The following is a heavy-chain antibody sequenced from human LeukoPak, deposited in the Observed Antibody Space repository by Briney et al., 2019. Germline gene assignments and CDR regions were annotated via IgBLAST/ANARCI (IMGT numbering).Heavy chain of an antibody. CDR3: AREKLIAAAGTRYYYYMDV. Sequence: SETLSLTCAVSGYSISSGYYWGWIRQPPGKGLEWIGSIYHSGSTYYNPSLKSRVTISVDTSKNQFSLKLSSVTAADTAVYYCAREKLIAAAGTRYYYYMDVWGKGTTVTVSS. CDR1: GYSISSGYY. CDR2: IYHSGST. J-gene: IGHJ6*03. V-gene: IGHV4-38-2*02. D-gene: IGHD6-13*01.